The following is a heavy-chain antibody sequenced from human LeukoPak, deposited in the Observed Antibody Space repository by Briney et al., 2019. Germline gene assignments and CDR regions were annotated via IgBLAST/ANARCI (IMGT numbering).Heavy chain of an antibody. CDR2: INPNSGGT. CDR3: ARDANTGYSSSWADY. J-gene: IGHJ4*02. Sequence: GASVKVSCKASGYIFTGYYMHWVRQAPGQGLEWMGWINPNSGGTNYAQKFQGRVTVTRDTSISTAYMELSRLRSDDTAVYYCARDANTGYSSSWADYWGQGTLVTVSS. CDR1: GYIFTGYY. V-gene: IGHV1-2*02. D-gene: IGHD6-13*01.